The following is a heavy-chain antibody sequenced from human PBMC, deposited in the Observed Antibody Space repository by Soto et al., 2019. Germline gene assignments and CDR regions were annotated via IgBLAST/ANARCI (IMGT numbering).Heavy chain of an antibody. CDR2: IIPIFGTA. CDR1: GGTFSSYA. V-gene: IGHV1-69*01. Sequence: QVQLVQSGAEVKKPGSSVKVSCKASGGTFSSYAISWVRQAPGQGLEWMGGIIPIFGTANYAQKFQGRVTITADESASTAYMELSSLRSEDTDVYYCAREKGCSGGSCYGNYYYYGMDVWGQGTTVTVSS. J-gene: IGHJ6*02. CDR3: AREKGCSGGSCYGNYYYYGMDV. D-gene: IGHD2-15*01.